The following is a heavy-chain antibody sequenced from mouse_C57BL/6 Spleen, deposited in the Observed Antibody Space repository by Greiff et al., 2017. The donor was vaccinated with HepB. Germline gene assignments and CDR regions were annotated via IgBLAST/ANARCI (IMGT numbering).Heavy chain of an antibody. Sequence: EVKVVESGGDLVKPGGSLKLSCAASGFTFSSYGMSWVRQTPDKRLEWVATISSGGSYTYYPDSVKGRFTISRDNAKNTLYLQMSSLKSEDTAMYYCARQYYGSSYWYFDVWGTGTTVTVSS. CDR1: GFTFSSYG. V-gene: IGHV5-6*01. CDR3: ARQYYGSSYWYFDV. J-gene: IGHJ1*03. D-gene: IGHD1-1*01. CDR2: ISSGGSYT.